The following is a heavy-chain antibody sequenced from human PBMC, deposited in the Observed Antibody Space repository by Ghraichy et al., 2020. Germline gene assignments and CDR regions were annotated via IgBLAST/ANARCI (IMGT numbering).Heavy chain of an antibody. V-gene: IGHV4-38-2*02. CDR2: IYHSGST. CDR1: GYSISSGSY. Sequence: SETLSLTCTVSGYSISSGSYWCWIRQPPGKGLEWIGSIYHSGSTYYNSSLKSRVAISVNTSKNQFSLRLSSLTAADTAVYYCARVEERDWETDYTQYFQYRGQGTLVTVSS. CDR3: ARVEERDWETDYTQYFQY. J-gene: IGHJ1*01. D-gene: IGHD3-9*01.